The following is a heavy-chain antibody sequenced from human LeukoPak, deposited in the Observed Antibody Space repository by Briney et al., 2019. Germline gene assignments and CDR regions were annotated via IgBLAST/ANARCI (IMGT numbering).Heavy chain of an antibody. Sequence: SETLSLTCTVSGGSISSYYWSWIRQPAGKGLEWIGRIYISGTTNYSPSLKSRVTMSVDTSKNQFSLKLSSVSAADTAVYYCARSGSSYYSPNFDYWGQGILVTVSS. D-gene: IGHD1-26*01. V-gene: IGHV4-4*07. CDR2: IYISGTT. CDR3: ARSGSSYYSPNFDY. CDR1: GGSISSYY. J-gene: IGHJ4*02.